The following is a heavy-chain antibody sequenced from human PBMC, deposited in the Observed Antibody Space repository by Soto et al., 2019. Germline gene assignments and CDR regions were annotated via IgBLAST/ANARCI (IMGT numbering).Heavy chain of an antibody. Sequence: ASVKVSCKASGYTFTSYGISWVRQAPGQGLEWMGWISAYNGNTNYAQKLQGRVTMTTDTSTSTAYMELSSLRSEDTAVYYCARGASSSYYYYYGMDVWGQGTTVTVSS. CDR2: ISAYNGNT. V-gene: IGHV1-18*01. CDR3: ARGASSSYYYYYGMDV. CDR1: GYTFTSYG. J-gene: IGHJ6*02. D-gene: IGHD6-6*01.